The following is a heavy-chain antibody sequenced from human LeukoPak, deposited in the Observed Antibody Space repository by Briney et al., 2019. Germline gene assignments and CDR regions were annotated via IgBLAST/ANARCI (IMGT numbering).Heavy chain of an antibody. CDR1: GFTFSSYS. CDR3: ARERRKMVDY. Sequence: GGSLRLSCAASGFTFSSYSMNWVRQAPGKGLEWVSVIYSGGSTYYADSVKGRFTISRDNSKNTLYLQMNSLRAEDTAVYYCARERRKMVDYWGQGTLVTVSS. D-gene: IGHD5-24*01. J-gene: IGHJ4*02. V-gene: IGHV3-66*01. CDR2: IYSGGST.